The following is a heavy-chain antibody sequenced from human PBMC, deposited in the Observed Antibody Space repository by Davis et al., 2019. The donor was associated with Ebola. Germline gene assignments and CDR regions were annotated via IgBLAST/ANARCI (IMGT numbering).Heavy chain of an antibody. CDR1: GGSISSSSYY. Sequence: MPGGSLRLSCTVSGGSISSSSYYWGWLRQPPGQGLEWIGYIYYDGSTYYNPSFESRVTIYVDTSKNQFSLRLSSETAADTAIYYCARLRDYYDSSGYAFDIWGQGTMVSVSS. D-gene: IGHD3-22*01. V-gene: IGHV4-39*01. CDR2: IYYDGST. CDR3: ARLRDYYDSSGYAFDI. J-gene: IGHJ3*02.